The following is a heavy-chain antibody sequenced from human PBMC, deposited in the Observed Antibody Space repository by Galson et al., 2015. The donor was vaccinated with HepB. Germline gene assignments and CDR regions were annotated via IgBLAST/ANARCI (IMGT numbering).Heavy chain of an antibody. D-gene: IGHD3-22*01. Sequence: SVKVSCKASGYTFTSYYMHWVRQAPGQGLEWMGIINPSGGSTSYAQKFQGRVTMTRDTYTSTVYMELSSLRSEDTAVYYCARGRLSYYSSGHDAFDIWGQRTMVTVSS. CDR2: INPSGGST. CDR1: GYTFTSYY. V-gene: IGHV1-46*01. J-gene: IGHJ3*02. CDR3: ARGRLSYYSSGHDAFDI.